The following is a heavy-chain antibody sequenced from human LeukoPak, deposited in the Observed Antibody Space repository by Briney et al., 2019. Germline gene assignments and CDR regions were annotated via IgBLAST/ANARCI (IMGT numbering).Heavy chain of an antibody. J-gene: IGHJ4*02. Sequence: GGSLRLSCTASGFTFSSYAMSWVRQAPGKGLEWVAVIWYDGSNKYYADSVKGRFTISRDNSKNTLYLQMNSLRAEDTAVYYCARVYWVTGPFDYWGQGTLVTVSS. CDR2: IWYDGSNK. CDR3: ARVYWVTGPFDY. D-gene: IGHD7-27*01. CDR1: GFTFSSYA. V-gene: IGHV3-33*08.